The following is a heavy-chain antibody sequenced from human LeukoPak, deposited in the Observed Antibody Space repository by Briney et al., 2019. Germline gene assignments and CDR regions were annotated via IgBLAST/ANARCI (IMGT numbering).Heavy chain of an antibody. V-gene: IGHV3-7*04. D-gene: IGHD2-2*01. CDR3: ARVSAYFDY. CDR2: IRQDGSEK. J-gene: IGHJ4*02. CDR1: GFIFNSYA. Sequence: GGSLRLSCAVSGFIFNSYAMSWVRQAPGKGLEWVANIRQDGSEKYYVDSVKGRFTISRDNAKNSLYLQMNSLRAEDTAVYYCARVSAYFDYWGQGALVTVSS.